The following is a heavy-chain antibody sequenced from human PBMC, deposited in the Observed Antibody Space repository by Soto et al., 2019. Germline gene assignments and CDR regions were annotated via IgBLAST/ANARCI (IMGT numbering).Heavy chain of an antibody. CDR1: GFTFSNYG. CDR3: ARDFKY. V-gene: IGHV3-7*03. J-gene: IGHJ4*02. CDR2: IKQDGSEK. Sequence: PGGSLRISCAASGFTFSNYGMSWVRQAPGKGLEWVANIKQDGSEKYYVDSVKGRFTISRDNAKNSLYLQMNSLRAEDTAVYYCARDFKYWGQGTLVTVSS.